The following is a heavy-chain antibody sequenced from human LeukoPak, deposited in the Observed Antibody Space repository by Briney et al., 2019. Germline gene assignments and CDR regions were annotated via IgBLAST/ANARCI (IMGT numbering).Heavy chain of an antibody. Sequence: SETLSLTCTVSGGSISSDSYYWSWIRQPPGKDLEWIGYIHYSGSSYYNPSLKSRVSMSVDTSKNQFSLTLTSVTAAETAVYYGARTSYDSGSSHFDYWGRGTLVTVSS. D-gene: IGHD3-10*01. CDR1: GGSISSDSYY. J-gene: IGHJ4*02. CDR2: IHYSGSS. CDR3: ARTSYDSGSSHFDY. V-gene: IGHV4-30-4*01.